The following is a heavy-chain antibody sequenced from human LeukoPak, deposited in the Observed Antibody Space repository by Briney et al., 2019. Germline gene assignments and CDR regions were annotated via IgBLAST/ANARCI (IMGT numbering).Heavy chain of an antibody. J-gene: IGHJ4*02. V-gene: IGHV1-2*02. CDR2: INPNSDAT. D-gene: IGHD3-22*01. CDR3: ARAGYYFDSSIYYRAFFDY. CDR1: GYTFTDRY. Sequence: ASVKVSCKASGYTFTDRYIYWVRQAPGQGFGWMGWINPNSDATNSAQKFQDRATMTGDTSISTAYMELNSLRSDDTAVYYCARAGYYFDSSIYYRAFFDYWGQGTLVTVSS.